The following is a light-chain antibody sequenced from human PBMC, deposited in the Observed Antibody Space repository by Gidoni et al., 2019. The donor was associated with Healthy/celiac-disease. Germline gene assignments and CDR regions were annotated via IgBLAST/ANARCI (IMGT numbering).Light chain of an antibody. CDR3: QHRSNWPWT. Sequence: DIVLTQSPAPLSLSPGARATLSCRASQSVSSYLAWYQQKPGQAHRLLIYDASNRATGIPARFSGSGSGTDFTLTISSLEPEDFAVYYCQHRSNWPWTFGQGTKVEIK. CDR1: QSVSSY. V-gene: IGKV3-11*01. J-gene: IGKJ1*01. CDR2: DAS.